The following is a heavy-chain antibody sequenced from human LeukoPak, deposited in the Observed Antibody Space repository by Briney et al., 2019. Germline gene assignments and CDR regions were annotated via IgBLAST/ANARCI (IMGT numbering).Heavy chain of an antibody. CDR2: MNPNSGNT. CDR3: ARGGKVSHYYVYYFDY. Sequence: ASVKVSCKASGYTSTSYDINWVRQATGQGLEWMGWMNPNSGNTGYAQKFQGRVTMTRNTSISTAYMELSSLRSEDTAVYYCARGGKVSHYYVYYFDYWGQGTLVTVSS. V-gene: IGHV1-8*01. J-gene: IGHJ4*02. CDR1: GYTSTSYD. D-gene: IGHD3-22*01.